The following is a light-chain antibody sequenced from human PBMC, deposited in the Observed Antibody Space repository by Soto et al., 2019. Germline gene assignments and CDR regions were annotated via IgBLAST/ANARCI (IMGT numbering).Light chain of an antibody. J-gene: IGKJ5*01. CDR2: GAS. CDR1: QSVSSSY. Sequence: EIVLTQSPATLSVSPGERATLYCRSVQSVSSSYLAWYQQKPGQAPRLLIYGASSRATGIPDRFSGSGSGTDFTLTISRLEPEDFAVYYCQQYGSSPPITFGQGTRLEI. V-gene: IGKV3-20*01. CDR3: QQYGSSPPIT.